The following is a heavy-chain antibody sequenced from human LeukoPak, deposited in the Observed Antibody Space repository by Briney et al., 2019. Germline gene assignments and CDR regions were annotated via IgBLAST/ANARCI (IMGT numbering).Heavy chain of an antibody. Sequence: SETLSLTCTVSGGSISGYYWSWIRQPAGKGLEWIGRIYTSGSTNYNPSLKSRVTMSVDTSKNQFSLKLSSVTAADTAVYYCARDGLYCSSTSCYTGLDYWGQGTLVTVSS. D-gene: IGHD2-2*02. CDR2: IYTSGST. J-gene: IGHJ4*02. CDR3: ARDGLYCSSTSCYTGLDY. V-gene: IGHV4-4*07. CDR1: GGSISGYY.